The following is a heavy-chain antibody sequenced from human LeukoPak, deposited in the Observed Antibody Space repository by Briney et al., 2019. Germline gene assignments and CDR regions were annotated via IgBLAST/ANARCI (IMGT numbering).Heavy chain of an antibody. CDR3: AKAQRWLQLGRYFQH. CDR2: INHSGST. D-gene: IGHD5-24*01. J-gene: IGHJ1*01. Sequence: SETLSLTCAVYGGSFSGYYWSWIRQPPGKGLEWIGEINHSGSTNYNPSLKSRVTISVDTSKNQFSLKLSSVTAADTAVYYCAKAQRWLQLGRYFQHWGQGTLVTVSS. CDR1: GGSFSGYY. V-gene: IGHV4-34*01.